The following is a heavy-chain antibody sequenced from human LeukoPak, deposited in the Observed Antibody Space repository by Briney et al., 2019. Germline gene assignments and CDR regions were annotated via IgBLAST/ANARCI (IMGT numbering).Heavy chain of an antibody. CDR1: GVTFSSYA. Sequence: GGSLRLSCAASGVTFSSYAMYRVRQAPGKGLDWVAVISYDGSNKYYADSVKGRFTISRDNSKNTLYLQMNSLRAEDTAMYFCATGYSAWSFGYWGQGTLVTVSS. V-gene: IGHV3-30-3*01. J-gene: IGHJ4*02. CDR2: ISYDGSNK. CDR3: ATGYSAWSFGY. D-gene: IGHD6-19*01.